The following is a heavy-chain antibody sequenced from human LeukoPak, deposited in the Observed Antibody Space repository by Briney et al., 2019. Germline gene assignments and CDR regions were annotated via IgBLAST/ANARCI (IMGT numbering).Heavy chain of an antibody. CDR1: GYTFTSYD. Sequence: ASVKVSCKASGYTFTSYDINWVRQATGQGLEWMGWMNPNSGNTDYAQKFQGRVTMTRNTSISTAYMELSSLRSEDTAVYYCARVPRGYSGYDYFHYYYYYMDVWGKGTTVTISS. J-gene: IGHJ6*03. D-gene: IGHD5-12*01. CDR3: ARVPRGYSGYDYFHYYYYYMDV. V-gene: IGHV1-8*01. CDR2: MNPNSGNT.